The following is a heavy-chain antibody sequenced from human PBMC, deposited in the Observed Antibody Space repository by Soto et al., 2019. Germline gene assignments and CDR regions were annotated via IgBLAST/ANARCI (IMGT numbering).Heavy chain of an antibody. CDR2: IIPILNIA. D-gene: IGHD4-17*01. J-gene: IGHJ6*03. Sequence: QVQLVQSGAEVRKPGSSVKVSCKASGGTFSNHTISWVRQAPGQGLEWMGRIIPILNIANYAQKFEGRVTITADKSTSTAYMELSGLRSEDTAVYYCARVAEMGTVTNGFYYYMDVWGKGTTVTVSS. CDR3: ARVAEMGTVTNGFYYYMDV. V-gene: IGHV1-69*02. CDR1: GGTFSNHT.